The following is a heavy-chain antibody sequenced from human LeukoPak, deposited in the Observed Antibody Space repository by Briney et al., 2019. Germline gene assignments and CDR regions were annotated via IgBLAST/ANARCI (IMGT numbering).Heavy chain of an antibody. Sequence: PGGSLRLSCAASGFTFSSYEMNWVRQAPGKGLEWVSYISSSGSTIYYADSVKGRFTISRDNAKNSLYLQMNSLRAEDTAVYYCARWVVAAQLHYYYYMDVWGKGTTVTISS. CDR3: ARWVVAAQLHYYYYMDV. J-gene: IGHJ6*03. V-gene: IGHV3-48*03. CDR2: ISSSGSTI. D-gene: IGHD2-15*01. CDR1: GFTFSSYE.